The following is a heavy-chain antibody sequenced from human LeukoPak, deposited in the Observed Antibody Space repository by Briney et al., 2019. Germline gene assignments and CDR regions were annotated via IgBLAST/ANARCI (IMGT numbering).Heavy chain of an antibody. D-gene: IGHD3-22*01. CDR2: IYYSGST. CDR3: ARHRYSSGYSSLAS. V-gene: IGHV4-59*05. CDR1: GGSISSYY. J-gene: IGHJ5*02. Sequence: SETLSLTCTVSGGSISSYYWSWIRQPPGKGLEWIGSIYYSGSTYYNPSLKSRITISVDTSKNQFSLKLTSVTAADTAVYYCARHRYSSGYSSLASWGQGTLVTVSS.